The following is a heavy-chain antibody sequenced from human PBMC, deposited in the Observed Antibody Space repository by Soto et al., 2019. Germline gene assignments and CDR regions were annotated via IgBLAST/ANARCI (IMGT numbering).Heavy chain of an antibody. CDR3: ARVRCSSSNCHPDD. D-gene: IGHD4-4*01. J-gene: IGHJ4*02. CDR2: ITARGSVT. Sequence: PGWSVRLSCVVSGFTFSTYEMNWVRQAPGKGLEWVSYITARGSVTYYAASVKGRFTTSRDNAKDSVYLEIDSLRPEDTALYYSARVRCSSSNCHPDDWCQGVLVTV. V-gene: IGHV3-48*03. CDR1: GFTFSTYE.